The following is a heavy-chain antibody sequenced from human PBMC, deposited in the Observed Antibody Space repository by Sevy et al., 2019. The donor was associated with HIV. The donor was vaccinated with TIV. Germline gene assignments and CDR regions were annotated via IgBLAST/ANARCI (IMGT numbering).Heavy chain of an antibody. CDR2: IYHSGST. J-gene: IGHJ5*02. Sequence: SETLSLTCTVSGYSISSGYYWGWVRHPPGKGLEWIGSIYHSGSTYYNPSLKSRVTISVDTSKNQFSLRLSSVTAADTAVYYCARGELYSGGGGYCSGGSCYSGLWFDPWGQGTLVTVSS. CDR3: ARGELYSGGGGYCSGGSCYSGLWFDP. V-gene: IGHV4-38-2*02. CDR1: GYSISSGYY. D-gene: IGHD2-15*01.